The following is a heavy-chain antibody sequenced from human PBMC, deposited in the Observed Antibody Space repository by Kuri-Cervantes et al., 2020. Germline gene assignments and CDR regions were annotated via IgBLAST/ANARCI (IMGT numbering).Heavy chain of an antibody. CDR2: ISYDGSNK. J-gene: IGHJ3*02. CDR1: GFTFSSYG. CDR3: AKLPGYYGSGSYYTFDAFDI. D-gene: IGHD3-10*01. Sequence: GGSLRLSCAASGFTFSSYGMHWVRQAPGKGLEWVAVISYDGSNKYYADSVKGRLTISRDNSKNTLYLQMNSLRAEDTAVYYCAKLPGYYGSGSYYTFDAFDIWGQGTMVTVSS. V-gene: IGHV3-30*18.